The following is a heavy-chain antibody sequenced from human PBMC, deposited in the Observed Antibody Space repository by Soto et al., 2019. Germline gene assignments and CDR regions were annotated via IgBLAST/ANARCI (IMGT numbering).Heavy chain of an antibody. V-gene: IGHV1-46*01. J-gene: IGHJ4*02. D-gene: IGHD2-8*01. CDR2: INPSGGST. CDR3: ARGHCTNGVCYGSESVEATDFDY. Sequence: RASVKVSCKASGYTFTSYYMHWVRQAPGQGLEWMGIINPSGGSTSYAQKFQGRVTMTRDTSTSTVYMELSSLRSEDTAVYYCARGHCTNGVCYGSESVEATDFDYWGQGTLVTVSS. CDR1: GYTFTSYY.